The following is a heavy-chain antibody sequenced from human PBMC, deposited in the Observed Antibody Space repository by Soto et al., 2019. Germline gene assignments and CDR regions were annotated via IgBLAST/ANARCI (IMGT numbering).Heavy chain of an antibody. D-gene: IGHD5-18*01. CDR3: AKGDRSYGYSAFDC. CDR2: ISGSGRSS. J-gene: IGHJ4*02. CDR1: GFTFSSYD. V-gene: IGHV3-23*01. Sequence: EVQLLESGGGLVQPGGSLRLSCAASGFTFSSYDMSWVRQAPGKGLEWVSAISGSGRSSYYADSQGRFTISRDNPKNTLYLQMNSLRAEDTAVYYCAKGDRSYGYSAFDCWGQGTLVTVSS.